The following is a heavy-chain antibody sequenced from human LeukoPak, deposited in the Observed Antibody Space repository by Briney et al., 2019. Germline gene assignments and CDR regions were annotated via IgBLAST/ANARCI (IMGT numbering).Heavy chain of an antibody. D-gene: IGHD4-17*01. V-gene: IGHV4-39*01. Sequence: SETLSLTCTVSGGSISSSSDYWGWIRQPPGKGLEWIGSIYYSGSTYYNPSLKSRVTISVDTSKNQFSLKLSSVTAADTAVYYCARHNGDSPTDAFDIWGQGTMVTVSS. CDR3: ARHNGDSPTDAFDI. J-gene: IGHJ3*02. CDR2: IYYSGST. CDR1: GGSISSSSDY.